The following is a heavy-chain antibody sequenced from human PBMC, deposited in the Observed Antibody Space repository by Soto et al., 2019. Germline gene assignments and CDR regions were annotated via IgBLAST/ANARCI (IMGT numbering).Heavy chain of an antibody. J-gene: IGHJ4*02. CDR2: IYYSGST. CDR3: ARALGPTHYFDY. CDR1: GGSISSYY. Sequence: SETLSLTCTVSGGSISSYYWSWIRQPPGKGLEWIGYIYYSGSTNYNPSLKSRVTISVDTSKNQFSLKLSSVTAADTAEYYCARALGPTHYFDYCGQRALVAVSS. V-gene: IGHV4-59*01.